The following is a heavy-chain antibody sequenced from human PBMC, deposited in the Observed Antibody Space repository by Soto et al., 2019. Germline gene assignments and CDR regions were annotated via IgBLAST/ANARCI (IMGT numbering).Heavy chain of an antibody. CDR2: ISGSGGST. Sequence: GGSLRLSCAASGFTFSSYAMSWVRQAPGKGLEWVSAISGSGGSTYYADSVKGRFTISRDNSKNTLYLQMNSLRAEDTAVYYCAKDTDCSSTSFYREGYYFDFSGQGTLVTVSS. V-gene: IGHV3-23*01. CDR1: GFTFSSYA. D-gene: IGHD2-2*02. J-gene: IGHJ4*02. CDR3: AKDTDCSSTSFYREGYYFDF.